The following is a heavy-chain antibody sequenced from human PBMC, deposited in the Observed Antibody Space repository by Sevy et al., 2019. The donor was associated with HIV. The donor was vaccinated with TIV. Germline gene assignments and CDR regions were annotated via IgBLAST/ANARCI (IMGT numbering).Heavy chain of an antibody. D-gene: IGHD6-19*01. Sequence: GGSLRLSCAASGFTFSSYEMNWVRQAPAKGLEWVSYIGSSGSTIYYADSVKGRFTISRDNAKNSLYLQMNSLRAEDTAVYYCARAYSSGWDRTYFDYWGQGTLVTVSS. CDR2: IGSSGSTI. V-gene: IGHV3-48*03. J-gene: IGHJ4*02. CDR3: ARAYSSGWDRTYFDY. CDR1: GFTFSSYE.